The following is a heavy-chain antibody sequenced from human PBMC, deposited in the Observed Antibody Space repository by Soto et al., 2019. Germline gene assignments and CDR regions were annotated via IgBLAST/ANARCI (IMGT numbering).Heavy chain of an antibody. CDR2: VYYTGTT. D-gene: IGHD3-9*01. CDR1: GGSISSTDHY. Sequence: QLQLQESGPGLVKPSETLSLTCTVSGGSISSTDHYWGWIRQSPGKGLEWIGSVYYTGTTYYNPPLTSPVALPIDASKGRLSPTLRSATAADTAVYYCARQVTDDILAPPCLLEYWGQGSLVIVSS. CDR3: ARQVTDDILAPPCLLEY. J-gene: IGHJ4*02. V-gene: IGHV4-39*01.